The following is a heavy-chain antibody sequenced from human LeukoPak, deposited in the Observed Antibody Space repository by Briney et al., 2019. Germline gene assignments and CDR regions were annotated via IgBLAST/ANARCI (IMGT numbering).Heavy chain of an antibody. CDR1: GYTFTDYF. V-gene: IGHV1-2*02. D-gene: IGHD2-21*01. J-gene: IGHJ4*01. Sequence: GASVKVSCKASGYTFTDYFIHWVRQAPGQGLEWMGWISPNSGDTNYALKFQGRVTMTKDSSISTAYMELNRLTSDDTALYYCAGRADCGGDCTLDYWGQGTLVTVSS. CDR2: ISPNSGDT. CDR3: AGRADCGGDCTLDY.